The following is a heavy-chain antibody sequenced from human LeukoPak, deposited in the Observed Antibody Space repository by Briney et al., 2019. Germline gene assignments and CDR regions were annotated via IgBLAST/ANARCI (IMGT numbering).Heavy chain of an antibody. V-gene: IGHV3-7*01. Sequence: GGSLRLSCAASGFTFSSYWMSWVRQAPGKGLEWVANIKQDGSEKYYVDSVKGRFTISRDNAKNSLYLQMNSLRAEDTAVYYCASSYYDFWSGYHDAFDIWGQGTMVTVSA. CDR2: IKQDGSEK. J-gene: IGHJ3*02. CDR1: GFTFSSYW. CDR3: ASSYYDFWSGYHDAFDI. D-gene: IGHD3-3*01.